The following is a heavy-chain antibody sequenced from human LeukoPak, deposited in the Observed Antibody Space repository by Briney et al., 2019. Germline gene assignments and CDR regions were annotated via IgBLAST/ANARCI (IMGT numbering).Heavy chain of an antibody. CDR2: IIPILGIA. D-gene: IGHD3-22*01. CDR3: ARDLYDSSGYPYWGY. J-gene: IGHJ4*02. CDR1: GGTFSSYA. V-gene: IGHV1-69*04. Sequence: GSSVKVSCKASGGTFSSYAISWVRQAPGQGLEWMGRIIPILGIANYAQKFQGRVTITADKSTRTAYMELSSPRSEDTAVYYCARDLYDSSGYPYWGYWGQGTLVTVSS.